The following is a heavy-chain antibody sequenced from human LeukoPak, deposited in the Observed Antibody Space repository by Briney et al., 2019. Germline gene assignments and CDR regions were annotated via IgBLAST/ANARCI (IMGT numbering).Heavy chain of an antibody. V-gene: IGHV3-30*18. CDR2: ISYDGSNK. D-gene: IGHD3-10*01. J-gene: IGHJ3*02. Sequence: GRSLRLSCAASGFTFSCYGMHWVRQAPGKGLEWVAVISYDGSNKYYADSVKGRFTISRDNSKNTLYLQMNSLRAEDTAVYYCAKDLDTMVRGVTHAFDIWGQGTMVTVSS. CDR1: GFTFSCYG. CDR3: AKDLDTMVRGVTHAFDI.